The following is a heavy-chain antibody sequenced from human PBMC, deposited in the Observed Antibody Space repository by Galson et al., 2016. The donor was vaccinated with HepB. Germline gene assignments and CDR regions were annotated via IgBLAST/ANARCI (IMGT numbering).Heavy chain of an antibody. CDR3: ATGSNYVIVPGSFEF. Sequence: SLRLSCAASGITFRDHYMSWIRQAPGKGLEWISYISNTGNTIYYADPVKGRFTISRDNAKNSVFLQMNSLRAEDTAPYYCATGSNYVIVPGSFEFWGQGTMVTVSS. J-gene: IGHJ3*01. CDR2: ISNTGNTI. CDR1: GITFRDHY. V-gene: IGHV3-11*01. D-gene: IGHD3-10*01.